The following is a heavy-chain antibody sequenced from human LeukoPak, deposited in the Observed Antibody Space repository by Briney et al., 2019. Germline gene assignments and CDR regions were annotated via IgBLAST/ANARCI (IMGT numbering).Heavy chain of an antibody. V-gene: IGHV3-30*14. CDR2: IRYDGSNK. J-gene: IGHJ6*03. D-gene: IGHD3-10*01. CDR1: GFTFSSYP. Sequence: GGSLRLSCAASGFTFSSYPMHWVRQAPGKGLEWVAFIRYDGSNKYYADSVKGRFTISRDNSKNTLYLQMNSLRAEDTAVYYCARGGVNTMVRGVIRYYYMDVWGKGTTVTISS. CDR3: ARGGVNTMVRGVIRYYYMDV.